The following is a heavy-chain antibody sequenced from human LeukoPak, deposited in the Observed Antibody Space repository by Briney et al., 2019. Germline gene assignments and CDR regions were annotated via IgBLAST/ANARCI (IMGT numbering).Heavy chain of an antibody. CDR2: ISSSSSYI. V-gene: IGHV3-21*01. Sequence: GGSLRLSCAASGFTFSNYAMNWVRQAPGKGLEWVSSISSSSSYIYYADSVKGRFTISRDNAKNSLYLQMNSLRAEDTAVYYCARKWELLNYYYGMDVWGQGTTVTVSS. CDR3: ARKWELLNYYYGMDV. CDR1: GFTFSNYA. J-gene: IGHJ6*02. D-gene: IGHD1-26*01.